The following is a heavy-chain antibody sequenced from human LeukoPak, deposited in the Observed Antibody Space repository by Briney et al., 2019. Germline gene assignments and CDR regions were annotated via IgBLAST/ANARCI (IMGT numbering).Heavy chain of an antibody. J-gene: IGHJ4*02. CDR2: IGGSGGRT. CDR3: SKMRDYYDSAGNDYGDSPYFFDY. CDR1: GFTFTSYP. Sequence: PGGSLRLSCAASGFTFTSYPMNWVRQAPGKGLEWVSAIGGSGGRTYYADSVKGRFAISRDNSKNTLYLQMNSLRAEDTAVYSCSKMRDYYDSAGNDYGDSPYFFDYWGQGTLVTVSS. V-gene: IGHV3-23*01. D-gene: IGHD3-22*01.